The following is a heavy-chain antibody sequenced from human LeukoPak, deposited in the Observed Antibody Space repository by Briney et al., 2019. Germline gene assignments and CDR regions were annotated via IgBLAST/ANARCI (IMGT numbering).Heavy chain of an antibody. J-gene: IGHJ6*04. CDR1: GFTFSSYC. Sequence: GGALRLSCAASGFTFSSYCMSWVRQAPGKGLEWVSSITGSGGSTYYADFVKGRFTISRDNAKNSLYLQMNSLRAEDTAVYYCAELGITMIGGVWGKGTTVTISS. CDR3: AELGITMIGGV. V-gene: IGHV3-23*01. D-gene: IGHD3-10*02. CDR2: ITGSGGST.